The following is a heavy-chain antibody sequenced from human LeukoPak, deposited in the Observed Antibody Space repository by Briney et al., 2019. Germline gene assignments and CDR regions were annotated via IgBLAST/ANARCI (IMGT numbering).Heavy chain of an antibody. CDR3: TTSHRGV. V-gene: IGHV3-15*07. CDR2: IKSKTDGGTT. J-gene: IGHJ3*01. Sequence: GGSLRLSCKVSGFTVTNAWMNWVRQAPGKGLEWVGRIKSKTDGGTTDHAEPVKGRFTISRDDSRNMLYLQMNSLKTEDTAVYYCTTSHRGVWGQGTMVTVSS. CDR1: GFTVTNAW.